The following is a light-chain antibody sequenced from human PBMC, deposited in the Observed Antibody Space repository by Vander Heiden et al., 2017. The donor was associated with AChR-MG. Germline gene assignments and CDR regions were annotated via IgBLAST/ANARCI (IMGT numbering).Light chain of an antibody. CDR1: QTISSSN. V-gene: IGKV3-20*01. Sequence: EIVLTQSPGTLSLSPGERATLSCRASQTISSSNLAWYQQKPGQAPRLLIYASSSRATGIPDRFSGGGFGTDFTLTISRLEPEDFAVYYCQQSGGSPTFGQGTKVEIK. CDR3: QQSGGSPT. J-gene: IGKJ1*01. CDR2: ASS.